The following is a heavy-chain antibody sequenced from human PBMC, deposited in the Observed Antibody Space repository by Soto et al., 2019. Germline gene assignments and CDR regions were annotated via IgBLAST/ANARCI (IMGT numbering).Heavy chain of an antibody. V-gene: IGHV4-34*01. J-gene: IGHJ5*02. CDR1: GGSFSGYY. Sequence: SETLSLTCAVYGGSFSGYYWSWIRQPPGKGLEWIGEINHSGSTNHNPSLKSRVTISVDTSKNQFSLKLSSVTAADTAVYYCARLVGGWPGDWFDPWGQGTLVTVS. D-gene: IGHD6-19*01. CDR2: INHSGST. CDR3: ARLVGGWPGDWFDP.